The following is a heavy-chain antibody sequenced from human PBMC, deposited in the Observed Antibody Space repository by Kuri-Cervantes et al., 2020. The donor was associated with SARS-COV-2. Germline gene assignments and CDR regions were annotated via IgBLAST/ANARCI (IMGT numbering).Heavy chain of an antibody. CDR3: AREWYSSGWYFDY. J-gene: IGHJ4*02. CDR2: TSISGGT. V-gene: IGHV4-61*01. Sequence: ESLKISCSVSGGSVSSGSYYWSWIRQPPGKGLEWIGYTSISGGTNYNPSLKSRVAISGDTSKDQFSLKLSSVTAADTAVYYCAREWYSSGWYFDYWGQGTLVTVSS. D-gene: IGHD6-19*01. CDR1: GGSVSSGSYY.